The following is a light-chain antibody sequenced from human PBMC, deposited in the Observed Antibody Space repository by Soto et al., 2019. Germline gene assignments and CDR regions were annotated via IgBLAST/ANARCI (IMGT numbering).Light chain of an antibody. CDR3: HQRQSWTRT. V-gene: IGKV3D-20*02. CDR1: QRVISSS. J-gene: IGKJ1*01. Sequence: EIVLTQSPGTLSLSPGGRPTLSCTASQRVISSSLAWYQQKPGQSPRLLISYASTRSTGIPDRFSASVSGTDGTITISDVKKEDGSLYDGHQRQSWTRTFGQGTKVDIK. CDR2: YAS.